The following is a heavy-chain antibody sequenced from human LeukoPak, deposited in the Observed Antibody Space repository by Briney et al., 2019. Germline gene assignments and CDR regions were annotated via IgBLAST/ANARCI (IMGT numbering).Heavy chain of an antibody. V-gene: IGHV3-21*01. CDR3: ARDRVCGDCPFNHGMDV. CDR2: ISSGDSYI. CDR1: GFTFNTYS. J-gene: IGHJ6*02. Sequence: PGGSLRLSCAASGFTFNTYSMNWVRQAPGKGLEWVSSISSGDSYISYADSVKGRFTVSRDNAKKSLYLQMNSLRAEDTAVYYCARDRVCGDCPFNHGMDVWGQGTTVTVSS. D-gene: IGHD2-21*02.